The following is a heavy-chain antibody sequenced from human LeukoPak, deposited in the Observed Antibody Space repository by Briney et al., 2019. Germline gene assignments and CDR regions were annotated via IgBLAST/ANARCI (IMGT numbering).Heavy chain of an antibody. Sequence: GGTLRLSCADSGFTFSRYAMSWVRQAPGKGLEWVSAISGSGGSTYYADSVKGRFTISRDNSKNTLYLQMNSLRAEDTAVYYCAKNYYDSSGEPLYYYYYMDVWGKGTTVTVSS. CDR3: AKNYYDSSGEPLYYYYYMDV. D-gene: IGHD3-22*01. V-gene: IGHV3-23*01. J-gene: IGHJ6*03. CDR2: ISGSGGST. CDR1: GFTFSRYA.